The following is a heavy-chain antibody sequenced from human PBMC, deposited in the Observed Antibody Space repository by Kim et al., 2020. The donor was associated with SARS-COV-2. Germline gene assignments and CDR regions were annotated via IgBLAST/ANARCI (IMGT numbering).Heavy chain of an antibody. J-gene: IGHJ4*02. Sequence: YIYYADSVKGRFTITGDSAKNSLYLQMNSLGAEDTAVYYCARGYKSTVGYWGQGTLVTVSS. CDR2: YI. CDR3: ARGYKSTVGY. D-gene: IGHD1-20*01. V-gene: IGHV3-21*01.